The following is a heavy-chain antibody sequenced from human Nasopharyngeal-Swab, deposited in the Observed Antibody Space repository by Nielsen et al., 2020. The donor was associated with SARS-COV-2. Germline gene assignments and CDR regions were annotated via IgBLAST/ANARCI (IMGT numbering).Heavy chain of an antibody. Sequence: GESLKISCAASGFTFSSYAMNWVRQAPGKGLEWVSAISGSGGSTYYADSVKGRFTISRDNSKTTLYLQMHSLRAEDTAVYYCAKENGDSNYYYGMDVWGQGTTVTVSS. CDR1: GFTFSSYA. J-gene: IGHJ6*02. V-gene: IGHV3-23*01. CDR3: AKENGDSNYYYGMDV. D-gene: IGHD4-17*01. CDR2: ISGSGGST.